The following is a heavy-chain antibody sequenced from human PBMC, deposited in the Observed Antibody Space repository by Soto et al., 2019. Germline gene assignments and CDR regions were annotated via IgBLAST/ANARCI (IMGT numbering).Heavy chain of an antibody. V-gene: IGHV1-69*13. D-gene: IGHD1-26*01. CDR3: ARQIVGATRYFDY. CDR1: RGTFSSYA. J-gene: IGHJ4*02. CDR2: IIPIFGTA. Sequence: SVKVSCKASRGTFSSYAISWVRQAPGQGLEWMGGIIPIFGTANYAQKFQGRVTITADESTSTAYMELSSLRSEDTAVYYCARQIVGATRYFDYWGQGTLVTVSS.